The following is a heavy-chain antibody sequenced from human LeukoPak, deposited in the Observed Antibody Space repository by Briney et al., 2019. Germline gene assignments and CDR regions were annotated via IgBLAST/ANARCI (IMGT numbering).Heavy chain of an antibody. D-gene: IGHD3-3*01. CDR1: GGTFSSYA. V-gene: IGHV3-30-3*01. Sequence: SCKASGGTFSSYAMHWVRQAPGKGLEWVAVISYDGSNKYYADSVKGRFTISRDNSKNTLYLQMNSLRAEDTAVYYCARNRAITPPEYFQHWGQGTLVTVSS. CDR3: ARNRAITPPEYFQH. CDR2: ISYDGSNK. J-gene: IGHJ1*01.